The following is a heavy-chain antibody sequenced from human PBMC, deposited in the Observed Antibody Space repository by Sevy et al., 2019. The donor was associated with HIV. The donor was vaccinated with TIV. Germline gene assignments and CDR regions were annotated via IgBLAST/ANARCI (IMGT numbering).Heavy chain of an antibody. D-gene: IGHD3-10*01. J-gene: IGHJ6*02. V-gene: IGHV1-69*13. CDR1: GGTFSSFA. CDR3: ARPSYGSGRGYQNYFYYYGMDD. CDR2: IIPIFGTT. Sequence: ASVKVSCKASGGTFSSFALSWVRQAPGQGLEWMGGIIPIFGTTKYAQKFQGRVTIIADESRSTAYMELSSLGSEDTAVYYCARPSYGSGRGYQNYFYYYGMDDWGPGTTVTVSS.